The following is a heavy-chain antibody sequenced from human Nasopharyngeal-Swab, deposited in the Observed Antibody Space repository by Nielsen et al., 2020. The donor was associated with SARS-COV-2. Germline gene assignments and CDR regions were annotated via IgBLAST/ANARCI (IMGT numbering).Heavy chain of an antibody. Sequence: WIRQPPGKGLEWVAVSSYDGSNKYYADSVKGRFTISRDNSKNTLYLQMNTLRAEDTALYYCAKDQKVVGLPAAPSEWDYDFLSAYYKDRKTFYFYYMDVWGKGTTVTVSS. CDR2: SSYDGSNK. J-gene: IGHJ6*03. V-gene: IGHV3-30*18. D-gene: IGHD3-3*01. CDR3: AKDQKVVGLPAAPSEWDYDFLSAYYKDRKTFYFYYMDV.